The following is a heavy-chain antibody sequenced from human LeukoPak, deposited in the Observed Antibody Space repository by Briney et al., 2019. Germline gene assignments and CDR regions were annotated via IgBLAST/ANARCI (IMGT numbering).Heavy chain of an antibody. J-gene: IGHJ4*02. CDR3: AKGLYSSGWYGGDY. V-gene: IGHV3-30*18. CDR1: GFTFSSYG. D-gene: IGHD6-19*01. CDR2: ISYDGSNK. Sequence: PGGSLRLSCAASGFTFSSYGMHWVRPAPGKGLEWGAVISYDGSNKYYADSVKGRFTISRDNSKNTLYLQMNSLRAEDTAVYYCAKGLYSSGWYGGDYWGQGTLVTVSS.